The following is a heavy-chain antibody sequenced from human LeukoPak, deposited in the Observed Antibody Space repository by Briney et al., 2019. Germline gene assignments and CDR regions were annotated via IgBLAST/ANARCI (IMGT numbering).Heavy chain of an antibody. CDR2: ISSSSSYI. CDR1: GFTFSSYS. D-gene: IGHD3-22*01. J-gene: IGHJ4*02. Sequence: GSPSLSNAASGFTFSSYSMNWVRQTPGKGLDLVSCISSSSSYIYYADSVKGRFTISRDNAKNSLYLQMNSLRAEDTAVYYCASAQYYDDSSGFDYWGQGTLVTFSS. V-gene: IGHV3-21*01. CDR3: ASAQYYDDSSGFDY.